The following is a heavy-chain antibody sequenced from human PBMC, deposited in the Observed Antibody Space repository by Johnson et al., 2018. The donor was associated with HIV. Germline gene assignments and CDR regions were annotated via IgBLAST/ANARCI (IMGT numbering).Heavy chain of an antibody. J-gene: IGHJ3*02. D-gene: IGHD2-8*01. CDR3: ARPDTDRYTDGLVGAFDI. Sequence: QVQLVESGGGLVQPGGSLRLSCAASGFSFSDYYMSWIRQAPGKGLEWVSYISGSGTNIYYADSVKGRFTISRDNTKSSLYLQMNSLRAEDTAVYYCARPDTDRYTDGLVGAFDICGQGTVVTVSP. V-gene: IGHV3-11*04. CDR1: GFSFSDYY. CDR2: ISGSGTNI.